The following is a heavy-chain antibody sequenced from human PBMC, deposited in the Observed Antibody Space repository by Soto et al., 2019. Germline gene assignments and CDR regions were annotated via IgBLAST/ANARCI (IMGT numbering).Heavy chain of an antibody. CDR1: GFTFSDHG. D-gene: IGHD1-1*01. J-gene: IGHJ4*02. CDR3: AKQFAGGGLEDY. CDR2: ISHDGNSK. V-gene: IGHV3-30*18. Sequence: GGSLRLSCLASGFTFSDHGMHWVRQAPGKGLGWVAVISHDGNSKYYGDSVKGRFTVSRDNSNNMAYLQMNSLRLEDTAMYYCAKQFAGGGLEDYWGQGTLRTVSS.